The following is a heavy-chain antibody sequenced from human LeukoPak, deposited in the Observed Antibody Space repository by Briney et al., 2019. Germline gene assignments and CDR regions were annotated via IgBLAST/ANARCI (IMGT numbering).Heavy chain of an antibody. V-gene: IGHV4-59*01. CDR1: GGSISNYY. D-gene: IGHD3-3*02. Sequence: SETLSLTCTVSGGSISNYYWNWIRQPPGKGLELIGYIFYSGRTNYNPSLKSRVTISVDTSKNQFSLKLSSVTAADTAVYYCARGALSLSYWGHGTLVTVSS. CDR3: ARGALSLSY. CDR2: IFYSGRT. J-gene: IGHJ4*01.